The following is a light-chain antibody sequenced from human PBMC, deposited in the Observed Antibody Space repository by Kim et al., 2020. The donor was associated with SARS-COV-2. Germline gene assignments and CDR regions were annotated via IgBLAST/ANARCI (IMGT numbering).Light chain of an antibody. CDR3: YSRDNSGDHWV. CDR2: GHN. J-gene: IGLJ3*02. Sequence: ALGQTVSITCQGDSLRSYYAAWYRQNPGQAPVLVIYGHNSRPSGIPDRFSGSNSGTTASLTITGAQAEDEADYYCYSRDNSGDHWVFGGGTQLTVL. V-gene: IGLV3-19*01. CDR1: SLRSYY.